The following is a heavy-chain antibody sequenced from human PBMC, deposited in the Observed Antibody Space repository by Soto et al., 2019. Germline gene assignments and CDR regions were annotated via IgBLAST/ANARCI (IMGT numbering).Heavy chain of an antibody. CDR2: INAGNGNT. V-gene: IGHV1-3*01. J-gene: IGHJ6*02. Sequence: ASVKVSCKASGYTFTSYAMHWVRQAPGQRLEWMGWINAGNGNTKYSQKFQGRVTITRDTSASTGYMELRSLRSDDTAVYYCARDAFWSGYYTGGNYYYYGMAVWGQGTTVTVSS. CDR1: GYTFTSYA. CDR3: ARDAFWSGYYTGGNYYYYGMAV. D-gene: IGHD3-3*01.